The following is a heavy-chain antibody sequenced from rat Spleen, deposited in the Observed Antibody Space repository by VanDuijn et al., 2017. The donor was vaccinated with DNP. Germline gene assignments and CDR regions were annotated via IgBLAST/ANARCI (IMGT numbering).Heavy chain of an antibody. J-gene: IGHJ4*01. CDR2: ITKTGGST. CDR1: GFIFSNYW. V-gene: IGHV5-31*01. D-gene: IGHD1-2*01. Sequence: EVQLVESGGGPVQPGRSLKLSCVASGFIFSNYWMTWIRQAPGKGLEWVASITKTGGSTYYPDSVKGRFTISRDNAKSTLYLQMNSLRSEDTATYYCIRSIATIRGYVMDAWGQGASVTVSS. CDR3: IRSIATIRGYVMDA.